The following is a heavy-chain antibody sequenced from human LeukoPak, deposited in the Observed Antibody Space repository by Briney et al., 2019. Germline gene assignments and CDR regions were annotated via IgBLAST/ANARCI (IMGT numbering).Heavy chain of an antibody. CDR2: IFPIFGTA. V-gene: IGHV1-69*13. CDR3: TRDRLYYDILTGQNWFDP. Sequence: GGSVKVSCMASVGTFSSYAISWVRQAPGQGLEWMGGIFPIFGTAHNAQKFWGRVTITADESTSTAYMELSSLRSEDTAVYYCTRDRLYYDILTGQNWFDPWGQGTLVTVSS. D-gene: IGHD3-9*01. CDR1: VGTFSSYA. J-gene: IGHJ5*02.